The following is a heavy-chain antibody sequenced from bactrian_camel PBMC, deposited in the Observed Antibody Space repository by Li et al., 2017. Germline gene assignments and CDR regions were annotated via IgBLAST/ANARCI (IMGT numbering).Heavy chain of an antibody. V-gene: IGHV3S53*01. CDR2: IDSYGIS. D-gene: IGHD3*01. CDR3: TKDRSYGTRNWVQST. CDR1: RYMYDNGC. J-gene: IGHJ4*01. Sequence: VQLVESGGGSVQAGGSLRLSCAASRYMYDNGCMGWFRQAPGKEREGVAVIDSYGISTVAVSVAGRFTISKDNAKNMLYLQMNSLKPEDTAMYYCTKDRSYGTRNWVQSTRGQGTQVTVS.